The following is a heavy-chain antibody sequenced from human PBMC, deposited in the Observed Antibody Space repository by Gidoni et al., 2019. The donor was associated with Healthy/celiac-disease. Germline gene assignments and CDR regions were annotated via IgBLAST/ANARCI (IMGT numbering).Heavy chain of an antibody. CDR1: GGSFSGYY. CDR2: INHSGST. Sequence: QVQLQQWGAGLLKPSETLSLTCAVYGGSFSGYYWSWLRQPPGKGLEWVGEINHSGSTNYNPSLKSRVTISVDTSKNQFSLKLSSVTAADTAVYYCARGLVPAAMGRYYFDYWGQGTLVTVSS. CDR3: ARGLVPAAMGRYYFDY. D-gene: IGHD2-2*01. J-gene: IGHJ4*02. V-gene: IGHV4-34*01.